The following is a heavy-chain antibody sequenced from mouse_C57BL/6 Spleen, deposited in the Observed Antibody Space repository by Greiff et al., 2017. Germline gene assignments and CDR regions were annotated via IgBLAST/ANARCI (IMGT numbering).Heavy chain of an antibody. CDR3: AGYGNLDYYAMDY. CDR1: GYTFTSYW. J-gene: IGHJ4*01. D-gene: IGHD2-10*02. Sequence: QVQLQQPGAELVKPGASVKLSCKASGYTFTSYWMHWVKQRPGRGLEWIGMIHPNSGSTNYNEKFKSKATLTVDKSSSTAYMQLSSLTSADSAVYYCAGYGNLDYYAMDYWGQGTSVTVSS. V-gene: IGHV1-64*01. CDR2: IHPNSGST.